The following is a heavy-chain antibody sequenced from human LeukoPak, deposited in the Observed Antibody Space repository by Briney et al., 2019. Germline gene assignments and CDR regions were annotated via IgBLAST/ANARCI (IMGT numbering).Heavy chain of an antibody. Sequence: SGPTLVIPTQTLTLTCSFSGFSLSSSGMGVGWIRQPPGKALEWLALIYWDDDKRYSPSLKSRLTITKDTSKNQVVLTMTNMDPVDTATYYCAHYTVGRSAHHDWGQGTLVTVSS. CDR1: GFSLSSSGMG. CDR2: IYWDDDK. CDR3: AHYTVGRSAHHD. D-gene: IGHD4-11*01. J-gene: IGHJ4*02. V-gene: IGHV2-5*02.